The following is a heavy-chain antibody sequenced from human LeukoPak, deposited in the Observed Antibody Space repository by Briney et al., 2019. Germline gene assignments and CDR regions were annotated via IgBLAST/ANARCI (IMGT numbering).Heavy chain of an antibody. CDR2: IRYDGSNK. J-gene: IGHJ4*02. D-gene: IGHD5-24*01. CDR3: AKDRGDGYPTHFDY. CDR1: GFTFSSYG. Sequence: GGSLRLSCAASGFTFSSYGMHWVRQAPGKGLEWVAFIRYDGSNKYYADSVKGRFTISRDNSKNTLYLQMNSLRPEDTAVYYCAKDRGDGYPTHFDYWGQGTLVTVSS. V-gene: IGHV3-30*02.